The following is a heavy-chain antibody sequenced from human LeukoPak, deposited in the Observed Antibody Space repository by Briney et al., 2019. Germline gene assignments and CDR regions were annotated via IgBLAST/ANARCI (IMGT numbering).Heavy chain of an antibody. J-gene: IGHJ5*02. V-gene: IGHV1-69*13. CDR1: GGTFSSYA. CDR2: IIPIFGTA. CDR3: ARGFYSSSWYGNWFDP. Sequence: SVKVSCKASGGTFSSYAISWVRQAPGQGLEWMGGIIPIFGTANYAQKFQGRVTITADESTSTAYMELSSLRSEDTAVYYCARGFYSSSWYGNWFDPWGQGTLVTVSS. D-gene: IGHD6-13*01.